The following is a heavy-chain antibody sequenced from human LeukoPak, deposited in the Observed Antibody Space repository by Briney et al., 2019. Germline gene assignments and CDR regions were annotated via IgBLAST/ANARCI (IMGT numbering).Heavy chain of an antibody. CDR2: INPNSGGT. Sequence: ASVKVSCKASEYTFTGYYMHWVRQAPGQGLEWMGWINPNSGGTNYAQKFQGRVTMTRDTSISTAYMELSRLRSDDTAVCYCARDSSGWVPDYWGQGTLVTVSS. V-gene: IGHV1-2*02. D-gene: IGHD6-19*01. J-gene: IGHJ4*02. CDR1: EYTFTGYY. CDR3: ARDSSGWVPDY.